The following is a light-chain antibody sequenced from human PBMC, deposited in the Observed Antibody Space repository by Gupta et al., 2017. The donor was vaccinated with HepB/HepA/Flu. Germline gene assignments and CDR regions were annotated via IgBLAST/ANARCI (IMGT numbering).Light chain of an antibody. Sequence: EIVLTQSPATLSLSPGERATLSCWTSQSVGNYLAWYQQKPGQAPRLLIYDASYRATGIPARFSGSGSGTYFTLTSHTLETEDFGVYYCQQRNNWVFGPGTKVDIK. V-gene: IGKV3-11*01. CDR1: QSVGNY. J-gene: IGKJ3*01. CDR2: DAS. CDR3: QQRNNWV.